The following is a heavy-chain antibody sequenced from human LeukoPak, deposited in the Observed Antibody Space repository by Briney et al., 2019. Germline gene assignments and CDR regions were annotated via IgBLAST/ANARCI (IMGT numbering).Heavy chain of an antibody. V-gene: IGHV4-59*11. J-gene: IGHJ6*03. D-gene: IGHD3/OR15-3a*01. CDR3: ARVLAIFGLDTTDFYMDV. CDR1: GASISSHY. Sequence: SETLSLTCAVSGASISSHYWSWIRQPPGRGLEWIGYTSGSISDNPSLKSRVAVSVGPSQNQVSLSLTSVTAADTAVYYCARVLAIFGLDTTDFYMDVWGKGTTVTVSS. CDR2: TSGSI.